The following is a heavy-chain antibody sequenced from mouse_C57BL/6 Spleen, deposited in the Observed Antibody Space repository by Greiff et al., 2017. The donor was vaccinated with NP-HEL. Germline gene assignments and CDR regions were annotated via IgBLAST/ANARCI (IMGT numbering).Heavy chain of an antibody. J-gene: IGHJ2*01. D-gene: IGHD4-1*01. CDR2: ISSGSSTI. CDR1: GFTFSDYG. CDR3: ARPGLGKGYYFDY. V-gene: IGHV5-17*01. Sequence: EVQLVESGGGLVKPGGSLKLSCAASGFTFSDYGMHWVRRAPEKGLEWVAYISSGSSTIYYADTVKGRFTISRDNAKNTLFLQMTSLRSEDTAMYYCARPGLGKGYYFDYWGQGTTLTVSS.